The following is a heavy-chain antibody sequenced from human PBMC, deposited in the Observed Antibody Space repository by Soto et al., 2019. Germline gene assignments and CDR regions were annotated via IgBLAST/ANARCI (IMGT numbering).Heavy chain of an antibody. CDR2: IYSGGST. D-gene: IGHD2-15*01. CDR3: AREVLGYCSGGSCYSRRYFDY. V-gene: IGHV3-53*04. CDR1: GFTVSSNY. Sequence: GGSLRLSCAASGFTVSSNYMSWVRQAPGKGLEWVSVIYSGGSTYYADSVKGRFTISRHNSKNTLYLQMNSLRAEDTAVYYCAREVLGYCSGGSCYSRRYFDYWGQGTLVTVSS. J-gene: IGHJ4*02.